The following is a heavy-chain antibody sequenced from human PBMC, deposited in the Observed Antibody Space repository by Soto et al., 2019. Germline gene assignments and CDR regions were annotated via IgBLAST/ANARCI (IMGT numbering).Heavy chain of an antibody. CDR1: GFTFSSYS. CDR3: ARDHSLIVPAAFYYYYGMDV. J-gene: IGHJ6*02. D-gene: IGHD2-2*01. Sequence: GGSLRLSCAASGFTFSSYSMNWVRQAPGKGLEWVSSISSSSSYIYYADSVKGRFTISRDNAKNSLYLQMNSLRAEDTAVYYCARDHSLIVPAAFYYYYGMDVWGQGTTVTVSS. CDR2: ISSSSSYI. V-gene: IGHV3-21*01.